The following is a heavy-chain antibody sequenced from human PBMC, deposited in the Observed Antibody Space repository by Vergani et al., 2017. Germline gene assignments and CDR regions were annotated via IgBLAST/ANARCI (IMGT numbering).Heavy chain of an antibody. CDR3: ARETPPRDLGKILWFGELVLGGMAV. CDR2: INPNSGGT. CDR1: GYTFTGYS. V-gene: IGHV1-2*02. D-gene: IGHD3-10*01. Sequence: QVQLVQSGAEVKKPGASVKVSCKASGYTFTGYSMHWVRQAPGQGLEWMGWINPNSGGTNYAQKLQGRVTMTRDTSISTAYMELSRLSSDDTAVYYCARETPPRDLGKILWFGELVLGGMAVWGQGTTVTVSS. J-gene: IGHJ6*02.